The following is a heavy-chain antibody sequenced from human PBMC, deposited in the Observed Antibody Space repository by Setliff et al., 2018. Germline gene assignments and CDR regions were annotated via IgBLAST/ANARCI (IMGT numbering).Heavy chain of an antibody. J-gene: IGHJ3*02. Sequence: GASVKVSCKASGGTFSNYDISWVRQAPGQGLEWMGGIIPIFGTTNYAQRFQGRVTITTDESTSTAYMELSSLRSEDTAVYHCARDRFYNSWSGTSITAPHDAFDIWGQGTMVTVSS. CDR3: ARDRFYNSWSGTSITAPHDAFDI. CDR1: GGTFSNYD. V-gene: IGHV1-69*05. CDR2: IIPIFGTT. D-gene: IGHD3-3*01.